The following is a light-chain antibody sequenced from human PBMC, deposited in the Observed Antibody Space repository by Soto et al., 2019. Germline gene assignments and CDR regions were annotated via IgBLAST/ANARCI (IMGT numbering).Light chain of an antibody. CDR3: QQSNNTPIT. V-gene: IGKV3-11*01. CDR1: QSVSNF. J-gene: IGKJ5*01. CDR2: ATS. Sequence: DIVLTQSPATLSLSPGERATISCRASQSVSNFLTWYQQKPGKAPRLLIYATSNWATGIPARFSGSGSGTDFTLTISNLEPEDFATYYCQQSNNTPITFGQGTRVEIK.